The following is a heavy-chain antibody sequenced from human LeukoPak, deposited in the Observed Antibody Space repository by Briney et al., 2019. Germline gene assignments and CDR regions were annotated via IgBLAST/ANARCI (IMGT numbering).Heavy chain of an antibody. J-gene: IGHJ4*02. Sequence: PSETLSLTCAVYGGSFSGYYWSWIRQPPGKGLEWIGEINHSGSTNYNPSLKSRVTISVDTSKNQFSLKLSSVTAAGTAVYYCARSKTIAARPVYFDYWGQGTLVTVSS. V-gene: IGHV4-34*01. CDR2: INHSGST. D-gene: IGHD6-6*01. CDR1: GGSFSGYY. CDR3: ARSKTIAARPVYFDY.